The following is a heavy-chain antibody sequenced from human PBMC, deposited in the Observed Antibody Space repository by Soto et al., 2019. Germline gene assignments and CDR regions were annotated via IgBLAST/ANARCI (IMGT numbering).Heavy chain of an antibody. V-gene: IGHV1-18*04. D-gene: IGHD6-13*01. CDR1: GYTFTSYG. CDR3: ARDLAALVYYYYYYGMDV. CDR2: ISAYNGNT. Sequence: QVQLVQSGAEVKKPGASVKVSCKASGYTFTSYGISWVRQAPGQGLEWMGWISAYNGNTNYAQKLQGRVTMTTDTSTSTAYMELRSLRSDDTAVYYCARDLAALVYYYYYYGMDVWGQGTTVTVSS. J-gene: IGHJ6*02.